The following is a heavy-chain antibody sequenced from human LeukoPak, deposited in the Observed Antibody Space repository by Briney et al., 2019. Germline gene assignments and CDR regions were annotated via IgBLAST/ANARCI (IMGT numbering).Heavy chain of an antibody. CDR2: ISGDGVRT. V-gene: IGHV3-23*01. Sequence: GSLRLSCAASGYTFSNYAMSWVRQAPGKGLEWVSGISGDGVRTFYADSVKGRFTVSRDNSRNTLFLQMSSLGAEDTAVYYCAKRAGIGIGPYYFDYWGQGTLVPVSS. CDR1: GYTFSNYA. J-gene: IGHJ4*02. D-gene: IGHD1-14*01. CDR3: AKRAGIGIGPYYFDY.